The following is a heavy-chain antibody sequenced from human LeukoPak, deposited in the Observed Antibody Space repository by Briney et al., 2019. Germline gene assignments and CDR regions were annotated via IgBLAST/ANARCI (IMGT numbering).Heavy chain of an antibody. J-gene: IGHJ4*02. D-gene: IGHD5/OR15-5a*01. CDR3: VRHDGRGGSTMGALDS. Sequence: SETLSLTCTVSAGSISSSSHHWGWIRQSPGKGLEWIGSIYSGRTTYYNPSPNNRVTISVVTSKNQFSLQLNSVTAADTSVYYCVRHDGRGGSTMGALDSWGQGSLVTVSS. CDR1: AGSISSSSHH. V-gene: IGHV4-39*01. CDR2: IYSGRTT.